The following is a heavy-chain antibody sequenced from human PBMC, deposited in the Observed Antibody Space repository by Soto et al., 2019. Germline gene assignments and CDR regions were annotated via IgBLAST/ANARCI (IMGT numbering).Heavy chain of an antibody. J-gene: IGHJ4*02. D-gene: IGHD3-10*01. Sequence: PGWCLRLSCAASGFSFSSYWMHWVRQTPEKGLVWVSRINSDGSSTSYADSVKGRFTISRDNAKNTLYLQMNSLRAEDTAVYYCARRRVGITMVRGVPRLDDYWGQGTLVTVSS. CDR1: GFSFSSYW. V-gene: IGHV3-74*01. CDR3: ARRRVGITMVRGVPRLDDY. CDR2: INSDGSST.